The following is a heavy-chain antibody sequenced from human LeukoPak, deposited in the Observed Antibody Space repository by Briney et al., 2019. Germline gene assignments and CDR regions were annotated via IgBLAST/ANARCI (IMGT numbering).Heavy chain of an antibody. Sequence: SETLSLTCTVSGGSISSYYWSWIRQPPGKGLEWIGYIYYSGSTNYNPSLKSRVTISVDTSKNQFSLKLSPVTAADTAGYYCASQIPAADMGSFDPWGQGTLVTLSS. D-gene: IGHD2-2*01. V-gene: IGHV4-59*01. J-gene: IGHJ5*02. CDR1: GGSISSYY. CDR3: ASQIPAADMGSFDP. CDR2: IYYSGST.